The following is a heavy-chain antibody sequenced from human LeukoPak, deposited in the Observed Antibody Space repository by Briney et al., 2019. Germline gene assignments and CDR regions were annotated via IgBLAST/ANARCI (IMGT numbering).Heavy chain of an antibody. Sequence: SETLSLTCTVSGGSISGYYWSWIRQPPGEGLEWIGYIYYSGSTKYNPSLKSRVTMSVDTSRNQFSLKLSSVTAADTAVYYCARGGLENGYHSNDGFDIWGQGTMVTVSS. CDR3: ARGGLENGYHSNDGFDI. CDR2: IYYSGST. J-gene: IGHJ3*02. D-gene: IGHD3-22*01. V-gene: IGHV4-59*01. CDR1: GGSISGYY.